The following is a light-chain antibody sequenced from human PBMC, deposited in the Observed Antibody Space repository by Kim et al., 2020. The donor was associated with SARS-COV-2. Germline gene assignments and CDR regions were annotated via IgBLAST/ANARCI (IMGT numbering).Light chain of an antibody. CDR3: SSYTSSSTWV. V-gene: IGLV2-14*03. CDR1: GSDIGGFYY. CDR2: DVS. J-gene: IGLJ3*02. Sequence: QSVLTQPASVSGSPGQSITISCTGTGSDIGGFYYVSWYQQRPGKAPKLIIYDVSKWPSGVSHRFSGSKSGNTASLTISGLRTEDEAEYYCSSYTSSSTWVFGGGTQLTVL.